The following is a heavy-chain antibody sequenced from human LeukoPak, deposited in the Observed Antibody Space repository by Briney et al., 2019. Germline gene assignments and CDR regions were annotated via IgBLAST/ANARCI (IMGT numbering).Heavy chain of an antibody. V-gene: IGHV1-8*01. D-gene: IGHD1-14*01. CDR2: MNPNNGNT. Sequence: GASVKVSCKASGFTFTRYDINWVRQASGQGLEWMGWMNPNNGNTGYAQKFQGRVTMTRDTYTSTAYMELRGLRPEDTAVYYCVRDAEGAGISVNFWFDPWGQGNLVTVSS. J-gene: IGHJ5*02. CDR3: VRDAEGAGISVNFWFDP. CDR1: GFTFTRYD.